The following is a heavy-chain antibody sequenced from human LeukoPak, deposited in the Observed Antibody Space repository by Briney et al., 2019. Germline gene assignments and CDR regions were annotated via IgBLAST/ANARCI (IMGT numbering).Heavy chain of an antibody. CDR2: IKQDGSEK. Sequence: GGSLRLSCAASGFTFSSYWMSWVRQAPGKGLEWVANIKQDGSEKYYVDSVKGRFTISRDNAKNSLYLQMNSLRAEETAVYYCARAWGGKDFDYWGQGTLVSVSS. CDR3: ARAWGGKDFDY. CDR1: GFTFSSYW. D-gene: IGHD1-26*01. V-gene: IGHV3-7*01. J-gene: IGHJ4*02.